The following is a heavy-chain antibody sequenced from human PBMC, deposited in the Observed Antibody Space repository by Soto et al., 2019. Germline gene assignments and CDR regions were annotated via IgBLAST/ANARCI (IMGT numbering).Heavy chain of an antibody. J-gene: IGHJ4*02. V-gene: IGHV3-48*03. D-gene: IGHD3-10*01. CDR1: GFSFSSFE. CDR2: ISDSGGTR. Sequence: GGSLRLSCAASGFSFSSFEMVWVRQTPGRGLEWISYISDSGGTRHYADSVKGRFTISRDNAENSLHLQMDNLRDEDTAVYYCARVPYYYGSGSYYNPDYWGQGTLVTVSS. CDR3: ARVPYYYGSGSYYNPDY.